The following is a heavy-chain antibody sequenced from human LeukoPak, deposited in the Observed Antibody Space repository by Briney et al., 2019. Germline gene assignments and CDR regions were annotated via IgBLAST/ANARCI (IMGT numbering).Heavy chain of an antibody. V-gene: IGHV3-23*01. Sequence: TYQAGSVKGRLIISRDNSKNTLYLQMNSLRAEDTAVYYCAKRGFGFYYGMDVWGQGTTVTVSS. D-gene: IGHD3-16*01. CDR2: T. CDR3: AKRGFGFYYGMDV. J-gene: IGHJ6*02.